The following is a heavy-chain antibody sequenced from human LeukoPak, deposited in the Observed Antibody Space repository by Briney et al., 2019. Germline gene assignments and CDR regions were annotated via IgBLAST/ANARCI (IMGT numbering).Heavy chain of an antibody. CDR1: GGSISSGYY. J-gene: IGHJ4*02. CDR3: ARTRWDSSSWYGLGAPYYFDY. D-gene: IGHD6-13*01. Sequence: PSETLSLTCTASGGSISSGYYWGWIRRPPGKGLEWIGSIYHSGSTYYNPSLKSRVTISVDTSKNQFSLKLSSVTAADTAVYYCARTRWDSSSWYGLGAPYYFDYWGQGTLVTVSS. V-gene: IGHV4-38-2*02. CDR2: IYHSGST.